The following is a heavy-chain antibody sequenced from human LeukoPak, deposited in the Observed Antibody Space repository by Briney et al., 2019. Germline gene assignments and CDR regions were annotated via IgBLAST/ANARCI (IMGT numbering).Heavy chain of an antibody. CDR2: ISSSSSYI. Sequence: NSGGSLRLSCAASGSTFSSYSMNWVRQAPVKGLEWVSSISSSSSYIYYADSVKGRFTISRDNAKNSLYLQMNSLRAEDTAVYYCARSRITMVRGVIISAEFDYWGQGTLVTVSS. CDR3: ARSRITMVRGVIISAEFDY. CDR1: GSTFSSYS. J-gene: IGHJ4*02. D-gene: IGHD3-10*01. V-gene: IGHV3-21*01.